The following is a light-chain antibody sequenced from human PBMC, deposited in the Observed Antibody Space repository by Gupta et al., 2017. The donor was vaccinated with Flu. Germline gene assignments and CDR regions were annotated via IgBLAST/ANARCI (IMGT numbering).Light chain of an antibody. CDR3: QQRSNWPPEFS. J-gene: IGKJ3*01. CDR1: QSVRNY. V-gene: IGKV3-11*01. Sequence: EIVLTQSSATLSLSPGERATLSCRASQSVRNYLAWYQQRPGQAPRLLIYDASNRATGIPARFSGSGSGTDFTLTISSLEPEDFAVYYCQQRSNWPPEFSFGPGTKVDIK. CDR2: DAS.